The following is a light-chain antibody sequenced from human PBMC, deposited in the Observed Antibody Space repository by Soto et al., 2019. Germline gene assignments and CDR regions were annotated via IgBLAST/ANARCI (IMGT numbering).Light chain of an antibody. CDR2: DVS. V-gene: IGLV2-18*02. Sequence: QPVLTQPPSVSGSPGHSVAISCTGTSSDVGSYNRVSWYQQPPGSAPKLMIYDVSNRPSGVPDRFSGSKSGNAASLTISGLQAEDEADYYCSSYTSSNTYVFGTGTKVTVL. CDR1: SSDVGSYNR. CDR3: SSYTSSNTYV. J-gene: IGLJ1*01.